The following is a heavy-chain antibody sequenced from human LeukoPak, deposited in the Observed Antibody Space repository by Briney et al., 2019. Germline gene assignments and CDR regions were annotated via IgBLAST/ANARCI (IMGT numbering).Heavy chain of an antibody. Sequence: PGGSLRLSCAASGFTFSSYWRSWVRQAPGKGLEWVANIKQDGSEKYYVDSVKGRFTISRDNAKNSLYLQMNSLRAEDTAAYYCARKVQSWELLDYWGQGTPVTVSS. CDR1: GFTFSSYW. J-gene: IGHJ4*02. CDR3: ARKVQSWELLDY. V-gene: IGHV3-7*01. CDR2: IKQDGSEK. D-gene: IGHD1-26*01.